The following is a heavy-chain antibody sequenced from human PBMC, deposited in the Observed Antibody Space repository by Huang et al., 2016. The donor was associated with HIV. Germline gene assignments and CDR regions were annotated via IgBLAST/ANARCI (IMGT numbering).Heavy chain of an antibody. D-gene: IGHD6-13*01. Sequence: EVQLLESGGGLVQPGGSLRLSCAASGFTFSSYAMSWVRRGPGKGLEWVSVISGGGGSPNYVDSVKGRFTISRDNSKNTLYLQMNSLRAEDAAVYYCAKDPYSSSWFDHFDYWGQGTLVTVSS. CDR1: GFTFSSYA. J-gene: IGHJ4*02. CDR2: ISGGGGSP. V-gene: IGHV3-23*01. CDR3: AKDPYSSSWFDHFDY.